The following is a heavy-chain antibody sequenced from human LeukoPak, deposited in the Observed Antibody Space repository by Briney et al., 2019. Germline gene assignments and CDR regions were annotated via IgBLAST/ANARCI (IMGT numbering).Heavy chain of an antibody. CDR2: ISYDGSRK. J-gene: IGHJ4*02. CDR3: ARSLTDDSSGYYGY. V-gene: IGHV3-30-3*01. CDR1: AFTFSRYA. Sequence: GGSLRLSCAASAFTFSRYAMHWVRQAPGKGLEWVAVISYDGSRKYYADSVKGRFTISRDNSKNTLYLQMNSLRAEDTAVYYCARSLTDDSSGYYGYWGQGALVTVSS. D-gene: IGHD3-22*01.